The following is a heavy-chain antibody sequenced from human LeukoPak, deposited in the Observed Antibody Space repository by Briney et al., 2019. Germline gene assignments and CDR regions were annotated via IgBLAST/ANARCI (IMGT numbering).Heavy chain of an antibody. D-gene: IGHD3-9*01. J-gene: IGHJ5*02. CDR1: GGTFSSYA. V-gene: IGHV1-69*13. CDR2: IIPIFGTA. CDR3: ARDSVGALRYFDWLLSWFDP. Sequence: SVKVSCKASGGTFSSYAISWVRQAPGQGLEWMGGIIPIFGTANYAQKFQGRVTITADESTSTAYMELSSLRSEDTAVYYCARDSVGALRYFDWLLSWFDPWGQGTLVTVSS.